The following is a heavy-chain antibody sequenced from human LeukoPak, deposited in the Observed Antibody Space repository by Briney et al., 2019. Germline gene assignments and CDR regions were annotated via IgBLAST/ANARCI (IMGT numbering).Heavy chain of an antibody. V-gene: IGHV3-15*01. Sequence: GGSLRLSCAASGFTFSDAWMSWVRQAPGKGLEWVGRIKSKTGGGTTDYAAPVKGRFTISRDDSKNTLYLQMNSLRTEDTAVFYCTTGGNYYGYWGQGTLVTVSS. CDR1: GFTFSDAW. CDR3: TTGGNYYGY. D-gene: IGHD1-26*01. J-gene: IGHJ4*02. CDR2: IKSKTGGGTT.